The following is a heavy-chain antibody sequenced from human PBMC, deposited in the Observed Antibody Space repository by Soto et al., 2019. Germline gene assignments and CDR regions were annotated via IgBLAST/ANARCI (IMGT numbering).Heavy chain of an antibody. CDR2: IVVGSGNT. V-gene: IGHV1-58*02. CDR3: AAGIHYYCVWGSCGPADY. Sequence: ASVKASCKASGFTFTSSAMQWVRHARGQRLEWIGWIVVGSGNTNYAQKFQERVTITRDMSTSTAYMELSSLRSEDTAVYYCAAGIHYYCVWGSCGPADYWGQGSLVTVSS. D-gene: IGHD3-16*01. J-gene: IGHJ4*02. CDR1: GFTFTSSA.